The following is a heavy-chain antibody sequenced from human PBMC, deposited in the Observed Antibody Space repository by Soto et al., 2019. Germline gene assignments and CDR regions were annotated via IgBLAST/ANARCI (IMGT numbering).Heavy chain of an antibody. CDR3: AKDRQYPRDYFHY. CDR2: ISPNGQGI. J-gene: IGHJ4*02. Sequence: GVSLRHPCGVSGFTVTSHGVSRVLQAPGKGLEWVSAISPNGQGIWYADSVKGRFTISRDISRNTVFLQMDSLRAEDTAVYYCAKDRQYPRDYFHYWGQGTLVTVSS. CDR1: GFTVTSHG. V-gene: IGHV3-23*01. D-gene: IGHD4-4*01.